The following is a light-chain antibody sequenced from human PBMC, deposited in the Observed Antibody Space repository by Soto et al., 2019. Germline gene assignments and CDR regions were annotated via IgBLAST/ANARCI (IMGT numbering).Light chain of an antibody. Sequence: QSVLTQPASVSGSPGQSITIPCTGTSSDVGGYNYVSWYQHHPGKAPKLMTYDVSNRPSGVSNRFSGSKSGNTASLTISGLQAEDEADYYCSSYTRSATHVFGTGTKVTVL. V-gene: IGLV2-14*03. CDR3: SSYTRSATHV. CDR2: DVS. CDR1: SSDVGGYNY. J-gene: IGLJ1*01.